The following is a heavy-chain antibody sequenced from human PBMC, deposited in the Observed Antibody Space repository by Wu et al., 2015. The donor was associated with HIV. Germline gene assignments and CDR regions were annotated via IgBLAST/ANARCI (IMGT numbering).Heavy chain of an antibody. V-gene: IGHV1-69*13. D-gene: IGHD3-22*01. CDR1: GGTFSDYGFREYG. CDR2: IRSIYDR. CDR3: ARSHSPXSLHYYSPGYNRKIPPFDY. Sequence: QVQLVQSGNEVKKPGSSVRVSCKVVGGTFSDYGFREYGINWVRQAPGQGLEWMGRIRSIYDRNDAQKFQGRVTITADEATSTVYMELSSLRSEDTAVYFCARSHSPXSLHYYSPGYNRKIPPFDYWATEXWSPSPQ. J-gene: IGHJ4*01.